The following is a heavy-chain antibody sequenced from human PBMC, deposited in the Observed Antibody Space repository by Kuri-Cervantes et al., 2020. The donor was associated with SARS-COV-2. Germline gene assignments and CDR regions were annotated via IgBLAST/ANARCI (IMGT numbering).Heavy chain of an antibody. Sequence: ASVKVSCKASGYTLTSYYIHWVRQAPGQGLEWMGIINPSGGSTSYAQRFQGRVTMTRDTSTSTVYMELSSLRSEDTAVYYCARSEMGATSFDYWGQGTLVTVSS. V-gene: IGHV1-46*01. J-gene: IGHJ4*02. CDR2: INPSGGST. D-gene: IGHD1-26*01. CDR3: ARSEMGATSFDY. CDR1: GYTLTSYY.